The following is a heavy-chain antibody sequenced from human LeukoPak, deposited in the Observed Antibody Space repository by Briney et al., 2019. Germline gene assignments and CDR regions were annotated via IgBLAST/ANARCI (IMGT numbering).Heavy chain of an antibody. V-gene: IGHV3-9*01. Sequence: GGSLRLSCATSGFTFSNYEMNWVRQAPGKGLEWVSGINWNSGSIDYADSVKGRFTISRDNAKNFLYVQMNNLRAEDTALYYCAKGTQRGNSGWGYFIDYWGQGTLVTVSS. CDR1: GFTFSNYE. D-gene: IGHD3-10*01. CDR3: AKGTQRGNSGWGYFIDY. J-gene: IGHJ4*02. CDR2: INWNSGSI.